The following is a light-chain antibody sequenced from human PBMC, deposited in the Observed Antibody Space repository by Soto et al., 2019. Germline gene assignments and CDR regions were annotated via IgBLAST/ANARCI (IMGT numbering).Light chain of an antibody. J-gene: IGLJ1*01. CDR3: AAWDDSLKGYV. CDR1: SSNIGAGYD. CDR2: GSN. V-gene: IGLV1-40*01. Sequence: QSVLTQPPSVSGAPGQRVTISCTGSSSNIGAGYDVHWYQQLPGMAPKLLIYGSNNRPVGVPDRFSGSKSGPSGSLAITGLQSEDEADYYCAAWDDSLKGYVFGTGTKVTVL.